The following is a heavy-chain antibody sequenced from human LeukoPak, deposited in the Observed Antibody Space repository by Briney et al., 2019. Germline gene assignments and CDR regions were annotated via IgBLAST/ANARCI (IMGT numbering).Heavy chain of an antibody. D-gene: IGHD3-10*01. J-gene: IGHJ4*02. Sequence: GGSLRLSCAASGFTFSSYGMHWVRQAPGKGLEGVAVIWFDGSSEYYADSVKGRFTISRDNSKNTLYLQMNSLRAEDTAVYYCTRESGSGNYYYDYWGQGTLVTVSS. CDR3: TRESGSGNYYYDY. CDR1: GFTFSSYG. V-gene: IGHV3-33*01. CDR2: IWFDGSSE.